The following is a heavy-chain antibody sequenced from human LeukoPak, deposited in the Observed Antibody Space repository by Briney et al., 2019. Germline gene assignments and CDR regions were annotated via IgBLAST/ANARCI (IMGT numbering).Heavy chain of an antibody. D-gene: IGHD5-24*01. V-gene: IGHV3-7*01. Sequence: GGSLRLSCEASGFTFSNFWMAWVRQAPGQGLEWVANINGDGSQKYLVDAVKGRSSVSRDNAKNSIFLQMNSLRAEDTGVYYCARWRWQQSEFAYWGQGTLVTVSS. CDR3: ARWRWQQSEFAY. CDR1: GFTFSNFW. CDR2: INGDGSQK. J-gene: IGHJ4*02.